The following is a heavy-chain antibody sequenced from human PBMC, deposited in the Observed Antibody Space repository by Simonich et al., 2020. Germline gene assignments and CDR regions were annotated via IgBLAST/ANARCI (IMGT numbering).Heavy chain of an antibody. D-gene: IGHD2-15*01. Sequence: QVQLVQSGAEVKKPGASVKVSCKASGYTFTSYGISWGRQAPGQGLEGMEWISAYNGTTNYAQKLQGRVTMTTDTSTSTAYMELRSLRSDDTAVYYCARASRGTWWYYYFDYWGQGTLVTVSS. J-gene: IGHJ4*02. CDR1: GYTFTSYG. CDR3: ARASRGTWWYYYFDY. V-gene: IGHV1-18*01. CDR2: ISAYNGTT.